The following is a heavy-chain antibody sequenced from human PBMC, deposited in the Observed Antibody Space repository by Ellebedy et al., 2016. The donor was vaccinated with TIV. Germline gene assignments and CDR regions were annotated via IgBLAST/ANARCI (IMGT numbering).Heavy chain of an antibody. Sequence: AASVKVSCKASGYTFINYGFIWVRQAPGQGLEWMGWLNTYNGNRNYAQKLQGRLTMTTDTSPGTAYMELRSLRSDDTAVYYCATTTVVHHTAFDIWGQGTTVTVS. J-gene: IGHJ3*02. V-gene: IGHV1-18*04. CDR2: LNTYNGNR. CDR3: ATTTVVHHTAFDI. D-gene: IGHD4-23*01. CDR1: GYTFINYG.